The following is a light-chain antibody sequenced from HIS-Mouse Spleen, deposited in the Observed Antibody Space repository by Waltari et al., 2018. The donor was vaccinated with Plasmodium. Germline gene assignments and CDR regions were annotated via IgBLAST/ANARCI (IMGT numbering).Light chain of an antibody. CDR1: QSVSSN. CDR2: GAS. J-gene: IGKJ3*01. CDR3: QQYNNWPFT. V-gene: IGKV3-15*01. Sequence: EIVITQSPPTLSVSPGERATLSCRASQSVSSNLAWYQQKPGQAPRLLIYGASTRATGIPARFSGSGSGTEFTLTISSLQSEDFAVYYCQQYNNWPFTFGPGTKVDIK.